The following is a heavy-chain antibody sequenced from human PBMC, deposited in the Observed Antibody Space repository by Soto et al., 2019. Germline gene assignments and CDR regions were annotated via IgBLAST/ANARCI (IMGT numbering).Heavy chain of an antibody. D-gene: IGHD2-15*01. J-gene: IGHJ3*02. Sequence: EVQLVESGGGLVQPGGSLRLSCAASGFTFTSYLMSWVRQAPGKGLEWVATIREDGGDKYYVDSVKGRFTISRDNTKNALYLQMNSLRADDTAVYSCARLPPRGGGTLAFDIWGQGTMVTVSS. V-gene: IGHV3-7*01. CDR1: GFTFTSYL. CDR2: IREDGGDK. CDR3: ARLPPRGGGTLAFDI.